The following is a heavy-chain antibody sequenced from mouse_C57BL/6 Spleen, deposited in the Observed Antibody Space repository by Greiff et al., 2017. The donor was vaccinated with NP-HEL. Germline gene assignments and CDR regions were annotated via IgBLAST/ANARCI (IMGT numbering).Heavy chain of an antibody. D-gene: IGHD1-1*01. CDR3: ARTFSVVAPYYAMDY. Sequence: EVQGVESGGGLVKPGGSLKLSCAASGFTFSDYGMHWVRQSPEKGLEWVAYISSGSSTFYYADTVKGRFTISRANAKNTLFLQMTSLRSEDTAMYYCARTFSVVAPYYAMDYWGQGTSVTVSS. V-gene: IGHV5-17*01. CDR2: ISSGSSTF. CDR1: GFTFSDYG. J-gene: IGHJ4*01.